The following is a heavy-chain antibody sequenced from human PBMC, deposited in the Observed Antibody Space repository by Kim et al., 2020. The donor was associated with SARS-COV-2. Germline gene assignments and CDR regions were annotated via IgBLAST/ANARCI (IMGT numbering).Heavy chain of an antibody. Sequence: GGSLRLSCAASGFPVSSDYMTWVRQAPGKGLEWVSVIYSSGDTYYADSVKGRFTLSRDNSKNTLFLQMNSLRAEDTAVYYCAGDLPRGYCTGGDCYGAPIPDFFDYWSQGTLVTVSS. CDR3: AGDLPRGYCTGGDCYGAPIPDFFDY. J-gene: IGHJ4*02. V-gene: IGHV3-66*01. D-gene: IGHD2-8*02. CDR1: GFPVSSDY. CDR2: IYSSGDT.